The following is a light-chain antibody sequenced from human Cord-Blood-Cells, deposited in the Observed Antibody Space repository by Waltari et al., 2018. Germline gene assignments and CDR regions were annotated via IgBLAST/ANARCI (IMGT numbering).Light chain of an antibody. CDR2: DVS. V-gene: IGLV2-14*01. Sequence: QSALTQPASVSGAPGQSITISCTGTSSDGGGYNFVSWYQQHTGKAPNLMIYDVSKRPSGVSNRFSGSKSGNTASLTISGLQAEDEADYYCSSYTSSSTWVFGGGTKLTVL. J-gene: IGLJ3*02. CDR3: SSYTSSSTWV. CDR1: SSDGGGYNF.